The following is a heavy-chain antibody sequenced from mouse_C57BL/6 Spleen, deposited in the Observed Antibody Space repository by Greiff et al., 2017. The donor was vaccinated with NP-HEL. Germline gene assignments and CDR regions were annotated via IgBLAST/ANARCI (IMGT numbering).Heavy chain of an antibody. CDR2: IHPNSGST. CDR1: GYTFTSYW. D-gene: IGHD1-1*01. J-gene: IGHJ4*01. CDR3: ARDRDYYGSRGYYAMDY. V-gene: IGHV1-64*01. Sequence: QVQLQQPGAELVKPGASVKLSCKASGYTFTSYWMHWVKQRPGQGLEWIGMIHPNSGSTNYNEKFKSKATLTVDKSSSTAYMQLSSLTSEDSAVYYCARDRDYYGSRGYYAMDYWGQGTSVTVSS.